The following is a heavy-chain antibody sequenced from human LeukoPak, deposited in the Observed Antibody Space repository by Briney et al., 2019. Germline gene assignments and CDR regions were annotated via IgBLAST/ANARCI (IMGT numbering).Heavy chain of an antibody. J-gene: IGHJ3*02. CDR1: DGSISNYY. D-gene: IGHD5-18*01. V-gene: IGHV4-59*01. CDR3: ARSRSGYSYDHAAFDI. CDR2: IDYRGST. Sequence: SETLSLTCTVSDGSISNYYWSWIRQPPGTGLEWIAFIDYRGSTTYNPSLKSRVTISVDTSRNQFSLKLSSVTAADTAVYYCARSRSGYSYDHAAFDIWGQGTMVTVSS.